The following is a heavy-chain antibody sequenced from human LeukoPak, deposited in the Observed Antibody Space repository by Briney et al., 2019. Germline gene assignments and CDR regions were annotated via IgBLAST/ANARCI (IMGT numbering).Heavy chain of an antibody. CDR2: IYYGGST. D-gene: IGHD3-22*01. CDR1: AGSISNYY. V-gene: IGHV4-59*01. J-gene: IGHJ6*02. CDR3: ARRRYYDSSGYYYYGMDV. Sequence: SETLSLTCTVSAGSISNYYWSWIRQPPGKGLEWIGCIYYGGSTNYNPSHKSRVTISVDTSKNQFSLKLSSVTAADTAVYYCARRRYYDSSGYYYYGMDVWGQGTTVTVSS.